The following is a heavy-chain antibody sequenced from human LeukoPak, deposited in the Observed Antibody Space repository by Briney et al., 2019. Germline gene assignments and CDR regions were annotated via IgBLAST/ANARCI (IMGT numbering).Heavy chain of an antibody. D-gene: IGHD2-15*01. CDR2: ISAYNGNT. J-gene: IGHJ4*02. CDR1: GYTFASYG. V-gene: IGHV1-18*01. Sequence: GASVKVSCKASGYTFASYGISWVRQAPGQGLEWMGWISAYNGNTNYAQKLQGRVTMTTDTSTSTAYMELRSLRPDDTAAYYCARDLRVVVVAATGGYFDYWGQGTLVTVSS. CDR3: ARDLRVVVVAATGGYFDY.